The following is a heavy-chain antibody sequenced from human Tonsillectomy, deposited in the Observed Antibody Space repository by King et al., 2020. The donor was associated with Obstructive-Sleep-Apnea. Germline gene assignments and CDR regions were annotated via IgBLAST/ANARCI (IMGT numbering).Heavy chain of an antibody. Sequence: MQLQESGPGLVKPSETLSLTCTVSGGSISSYYWSWIRQPPGKGLEWIGYIYYSGSTNYNPSLKSRVTISVDTSKNQFSLKLSSVTAADTAVYYCARGYSSSWSNYFDYWGQGTLVTVSS. CDR1: GGSISSYY. CDR2: IYYSGST. D-gene: IGHD6-13*01. J-gene: IGHJ4*02. CDR3: ARGYSSSWSNYFDY. V-gene: IGHV4-59*01.